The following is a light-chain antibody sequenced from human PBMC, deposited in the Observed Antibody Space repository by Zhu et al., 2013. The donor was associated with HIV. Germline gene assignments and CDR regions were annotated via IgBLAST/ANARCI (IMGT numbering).Light chain of an antibody. J-gene: IGKJ2*01. V-gene: IGKV3-20*01. Sequence: DIVLTQSPGTLSLSPGERATLSCGASQSVGSTFLAWYQQKPGQAPRLLIYGASTRATGIPDRFSGSGSGTDFTLTISSLEPEDSAVYYCQQRGSRPPYTFGQGTKLEIQ. CDR2: GAS. CDR1: QSVGSTF. CDR3: QQRGSRPPYT.